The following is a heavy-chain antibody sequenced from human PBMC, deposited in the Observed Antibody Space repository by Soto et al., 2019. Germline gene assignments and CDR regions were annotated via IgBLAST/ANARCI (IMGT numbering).Heavy chain of an antibody. D-gene: IGHD5-18*01. Sequence: GGSLRLSCAASGFTFSSYAMSWVRQAPGKGLEWVSAISGSGGSTYYADSVKGRFTISRDNSKNTLYLQMNSLRAEDTAVYYCAKDEYSYGSPYGSSCNTYWGQGTLVTVSS. CDR2: ISGSGGST. V-gene: IGHV3-23*01. CDR3: AKDEYSYGSPYGSSCNTY. J-gene: IGHJ4*02. CDR1: GFTFSSYA.